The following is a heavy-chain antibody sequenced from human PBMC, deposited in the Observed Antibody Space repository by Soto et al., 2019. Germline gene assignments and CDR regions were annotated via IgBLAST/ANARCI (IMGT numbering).Heavy chain of an antibody. CDR3: ATGTVGAMDY. J-gene: IGHJ4*02. CDR2: TRNKVDSYTT. V-gene: IGHV3-72*01. D-gene: IGHD1-26*01. CDR1: GFTFSDHY. Sequence: PGGSLRLSCAASGFTFSDHYMEWVRQAPGKGLEWVGRTRNKVDSYTTEYAASVRGRFTISRDDSKTSLYLQMNSLKTEGTALYYCATGTVGAMDYWGQGTLVTVSS.